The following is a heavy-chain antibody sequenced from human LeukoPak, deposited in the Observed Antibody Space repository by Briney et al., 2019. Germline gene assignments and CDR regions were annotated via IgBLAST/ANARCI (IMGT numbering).Heavy chain of an antibody. CDR2: MNPNSGNT. V-gene: IGHV1-8*01. CDR3: ARSGHSSGYYYHFDY. CDR1: GYTFTSYD. Sequence: ASVKVSCKASGYTFTSYDINWVRQATGQGLEWMGWMNPNSGNTGYAQKFQGRVTMTRNTSISTAYMELSSLRSEDAAVYYCARSGHSSGYYYHFDYWGQGTLVTVSS. J-gene: IGHJ4*02. D-gene: IGHD3-22*01.